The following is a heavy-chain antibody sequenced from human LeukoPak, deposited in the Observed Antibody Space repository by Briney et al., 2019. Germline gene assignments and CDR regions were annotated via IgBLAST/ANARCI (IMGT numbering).Heavy chain of an antibody. CDR2: ITRQSDGATT. CDR3: TPGYYDSRSDIDV. D-gene: IGHD3-22*01. J-gene: IGHJ6*03. Sequence: GGSLRLSCAASGFSFSDAWMSWVRQVPGTGLEWVGRITRQSDGATTQYAAPVKDRFTISRDNSKKTLYLQMNNLKTEDTAVYYFTPGYYDSRSDIDVWGKRTTVTVSS. CDR1: GFSFSDAW. V-gene: IGHV3-15*01.